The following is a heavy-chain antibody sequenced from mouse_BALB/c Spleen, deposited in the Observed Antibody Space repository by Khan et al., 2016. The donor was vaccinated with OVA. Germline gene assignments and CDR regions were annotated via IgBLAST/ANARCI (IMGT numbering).Heavy chain of an antibody. CDR3: TRAGYGAFAY. CDR2: IFPGNSDT. Sequence: VQLQQSGTVLARPGASVKMSCKASGYIFTNYWIHWVKQRPGQDLEWIGGIFPGNSDTDYNQKFKDQTKLTAVTSASTAYMELSSLSTEDSAVYYCTRAGYGAFAYWGQGALVTVSP. V-gene: IGHV1-5*01. J-gene: IGHJ3*01. CDR1: GYIFTNYW. D-gene: IGHD1-1*02.